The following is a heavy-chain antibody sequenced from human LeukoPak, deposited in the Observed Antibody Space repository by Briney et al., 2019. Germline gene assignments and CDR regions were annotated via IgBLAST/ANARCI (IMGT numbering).Heavy chain of an antibody. CDR1: GGSISSGSYY. J-gene: IGHJ4*02. D-gene: IGHD5-18*01. Sequence: SETLSLTCTVSGGSISSGSYYWSWIRQPPGKGLEWIGSIYYSGSTYYNPSLKSRVTISVDTSKNQFSLKLSSVTAADTAVYYCARHVGGYSYGRPDYWGQGTLVTVSS. CDR3: ARHVGGYSYGRPDY. V-gene: IGHV4-39*01. CDR2: IYYSGST.